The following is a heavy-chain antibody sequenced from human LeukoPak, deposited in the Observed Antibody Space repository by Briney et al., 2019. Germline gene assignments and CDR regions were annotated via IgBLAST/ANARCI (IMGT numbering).Heavy chain of an antibody. Sequence: PSETLSLTCTVSGGSISSSSYYWGWIRQPPGKGLEWIGSIYYSGSTYYNPSLKSRVTISVDTSKNQFSLKLSSVAAADTAAYYCAVVGTILRDFDYWGQGTLVTVSS. V-gene: IGHV4-39*01. CDR3: AVVGTILRDFDY. D-gene: IGHD2-15*01. CDR2: IYYSGST. CDR1: GGSISSSSYY. J-gene: IGHJ4*02.